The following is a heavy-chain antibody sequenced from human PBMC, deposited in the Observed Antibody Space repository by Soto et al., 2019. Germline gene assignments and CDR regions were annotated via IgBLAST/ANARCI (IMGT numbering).Heavy chain of an antibody. Sequence: ASVKVSCKASGGTFSSYAISWVRQAPGQGLEWMGGIIPIFGTANYAQKFQGRVTITADESTSTAYMELSSLRSEDTAVYYYARDIVKPSAKRYSWFDPWGQGTLVTVSS. D-gene: IGHD1-26*01. V-gene: IGHV1-69*13. CDR1: GGTFSSYA. CDR3: ARDIVKPSAKRYSWFDP. J-gene: IGHJ5*02. CDR2: IIPIFGTA.